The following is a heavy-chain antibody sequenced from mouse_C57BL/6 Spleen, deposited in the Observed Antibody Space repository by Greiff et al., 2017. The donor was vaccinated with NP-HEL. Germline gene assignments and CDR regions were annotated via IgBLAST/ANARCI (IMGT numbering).Heavy chain of an antibody. V-gene: IGHV5-9-1*02. CDR2: ISSGGDYI. CDR3: TRELGDY. Sequence: EVKVEESGEGLVKPGGSLKLSCAASGFTFSSYAMSWVRQTPEKRLEWVAYISSGGDYIYYADTVKGRFTISRDNARNTLYLQMSSLKSEDTAMYYCTRELGDYWGQGTTLTVSS. CDR1: GFTFSSYA. J-gene: IGHJ2*01. D-gene: IGHD4-1*01.